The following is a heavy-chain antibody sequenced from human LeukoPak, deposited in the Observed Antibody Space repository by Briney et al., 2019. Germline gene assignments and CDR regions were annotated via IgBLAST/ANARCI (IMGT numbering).Heavy chain of an antibody. CDR1: GFTFSSYA. V-gene: IGHV3-23*01. Sequence: GGSLRLSCAASGFTFSSYAMSWVRQAPGKALEWVSAISGSGGSTYYADSVKGRFTISRDNSKNTLYLQMNSLRAEDTAVYYCAKVGEVGTSIGSDRYYYYGMDVWGKGTTVTVSS. J-gene: IGHJ6*04. CDR2: ISGSGGST. D-gene: IGHD2-21*02. CDR3: AKVGEVGTSIGSDRYYYYGMDV.